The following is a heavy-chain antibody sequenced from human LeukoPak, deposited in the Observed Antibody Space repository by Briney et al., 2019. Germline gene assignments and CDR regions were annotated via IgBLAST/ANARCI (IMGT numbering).Heavy chain of an antibody. D-gene: IGHD1-1*01. CDR3: ARGQPPYYYYGMDV. J-gene: IGHJ6*02. V-gene: IGHV1-2*04. CDR2: INPNSGGT. Sequence: ASVEVSCKASGYTFTGYYMHWVRQAPGQGLEWMGWINPNSGGTNYAQKFQGWVTMTRDTSISTAYMELSRLRSDDTAVYYCARGQPPYYYYGMDVWGQGTTVTVSS. CDR1: GYTFTGYY.